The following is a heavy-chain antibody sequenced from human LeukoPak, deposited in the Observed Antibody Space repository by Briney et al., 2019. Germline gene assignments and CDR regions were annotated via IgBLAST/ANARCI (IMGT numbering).Heavy chain of an antibody. CDR1: GGTSNSHA. V-gene: IGHV1-69*04. Sequence: SVKVSCRASGGTSNSHAISWVRQAPGQGLEWMGRIIPNLGTTNRAQNFQDRVTLTADKSTNTAYMELTSLTSDDTAVYYCATTNDGGGYQWGDFFDFWGQGTLVTVSS. CDR2: IIPNLGTT. CDR3: ATTNDGGGYQWGDFFDF. D-gene: IGHD3-22*01. J-gene: IGHJ4*02.